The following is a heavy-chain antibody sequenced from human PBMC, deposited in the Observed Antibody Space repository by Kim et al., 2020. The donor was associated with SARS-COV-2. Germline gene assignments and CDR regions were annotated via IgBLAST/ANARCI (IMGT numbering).Heavy chain of an antibody. CDR2: ISGSGGST. D-gene: IGHD6-19*01. V-gene: IGHV3-23*01. CDR3: AKYSLQWPKLEGTDY. CDR1: GFTFSSYA. Sequence: GGSLRLSCAASGFTFSSYAMSWVRQAPGKGLEWVSAISGSGGSTYYADSVKGRFTISRDNSKNTLYLQMNSLRAEDTAVYYCAKYSLQWPKLEGTDYWGQGTLVTVSS. J-gene: IGHJ4*02.